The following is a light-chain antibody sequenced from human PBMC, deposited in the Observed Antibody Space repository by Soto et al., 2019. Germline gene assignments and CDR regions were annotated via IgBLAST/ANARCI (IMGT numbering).Light chain of an antibody. Sequence: DVQMTQSPSSLSASVGDRVTITCRASRGIRTDLAWYQQKPGKVPKLLIYAASTLQSGVPSRFSASGSGTDFTLTISSLQPEDVATYYCQNYDGAPLTFGGGTRVGIK. CDR2: AAS. CDR3: QNYDGAPLT. V-gene: IGKV1-27*01. J-gene: IGKJ4*01. CDR1: RGIRTD.